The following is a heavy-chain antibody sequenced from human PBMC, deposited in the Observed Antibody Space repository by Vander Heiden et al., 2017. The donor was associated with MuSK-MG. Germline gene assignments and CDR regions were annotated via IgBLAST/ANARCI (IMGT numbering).Heavy chain of an antibody. CDR1: GYTFTSYA. CDR3: ARDLYSSGWYLHDAFDI. CDR2: INAGNGNT. Sequence: QVQLVQSGAEVKKPGASVKVSCKASGYTFTSYAMHWLRQAPGQRLEWMGWINAGNGNTKDSQKFQGRVTITRDTSASTAYMELSSLRSEDTAVYYCARDLYSSGWYLHDAFDIWGQGTMVTVSS. V-gene: IGHV1-3*01. D-gene: IGHD6-19*01. J-gene: IGHJ3*02.